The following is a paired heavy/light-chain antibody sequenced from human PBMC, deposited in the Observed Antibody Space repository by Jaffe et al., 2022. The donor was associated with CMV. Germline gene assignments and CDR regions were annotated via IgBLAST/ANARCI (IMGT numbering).Heavy chain of an antibody. V-gene: IGHV3-11*06. Sequence: QVQLVESGGGLVKPGGSLRLSCAASGFTFSDYYMSWIRQAPGKGLEWVSYISSSSSYTNYADSVKGRFTISRDNAKNSLYLQMNSLRAEDTAVYYCAGSYSYGSENAFDIWGQGTMVTVSS. CDR2: ISSSSSYT. J-gene: IGHJ3*02. CDR1: GFTFSDYY. D-gene: IGHD5-18*01. CDR3: AGSYSYGSENAFDI.
Light chain of an antibody. Sequence: QSVLTQPPSVSAAPGQKVTISCSGSSSNIGNNYVSWYQQLPGTAPKLLIYDNNKRPSGIPDRFSGSKSGTSATLGITGLQTGDEADYYCGTWDSSLFYVVFGGGTKLTVL. V-gene: IGLV1-51*01. J-gene: IGLJ2*01. CDR3: GTWDSSLFYVV. CDR1: SSNIGNNY. CDR2: DNN.